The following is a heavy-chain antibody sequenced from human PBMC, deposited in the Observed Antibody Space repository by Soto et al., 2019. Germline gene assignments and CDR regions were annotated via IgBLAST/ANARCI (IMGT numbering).Heavy chain of an antibody. V-gene: IGHV3-11*01. D-gene: IGHD4-17*01. CDR1: GFTFSSYY. CDR2: ISGNGEII. Sequence: GGSLRLSCAPSGFTFSSYYIQSIRRAPGKGLEWISYISGNGEIIQYAASARGRFTISRDNAENSVYLEMDSLRAEDTALYYCARDVDADFRTDFDYWGRGTLVTVSS. J-gene: IGHJ4*02. CDR3: ARDVDADFRTDFDY.